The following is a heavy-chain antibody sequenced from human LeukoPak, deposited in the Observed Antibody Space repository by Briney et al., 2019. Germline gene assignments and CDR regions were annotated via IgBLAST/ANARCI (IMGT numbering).Heavy chain of an antibody. Sequence: GASVKVSCKASGGTFSSYAISWVRQAPGQGLEWMGRIIPILGIANYAQKFQGRVTITADKSTSTAYMELSSLRSEDTAVYYCARVGRDSSGYGYWGQGTLVTVSS. CDR3: ARVGRDSSGYGY. D-gene: IGHD3-22*01. J-gene: IGHJ4*02. V-gene: IGHV1-69*04. CDR2: IIPILGIA. CDR1: GGTFSSYA.